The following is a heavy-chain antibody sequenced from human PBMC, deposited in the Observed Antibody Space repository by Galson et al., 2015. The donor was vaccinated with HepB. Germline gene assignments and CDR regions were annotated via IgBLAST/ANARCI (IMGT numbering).Heavy chain of an antibody. D-gene: IGHD3-22*01. J-gene: IGHJ4*02. CDR3: ASSTYSTMIVVRRPQQGGEFDY. V-gene: IGHV1-46*03. CDR1: GYTFTNYY. Sequence: SVKVSCKASGYTFTNYYMHWVRQAPGQGLEWMGIINPSGGSTDYAQKFQGRVTMTRDTSTSTVYMELSSLRSEDTAVYYCASSTYSTMIVVRRPQQGGEFDYWGQGTLVIVPS. CDR2: INPSGGST.